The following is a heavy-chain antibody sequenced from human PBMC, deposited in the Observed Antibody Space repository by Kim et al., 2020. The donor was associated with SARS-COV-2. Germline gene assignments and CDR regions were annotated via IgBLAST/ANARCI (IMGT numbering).Heavy chain of an antibody. Sequence: KSRVTISVDTSKNQFSLKLSSVTAADTAVYYCARGLGYYGSGSYLSAFDIWGQGTMVTVSS. D-gene: IGHD3-10*01. J-gene: IGHJ3*02. V-gene: IGHV4-34*01. CDR3: ARGLGYYGSGSYLSAFDI.